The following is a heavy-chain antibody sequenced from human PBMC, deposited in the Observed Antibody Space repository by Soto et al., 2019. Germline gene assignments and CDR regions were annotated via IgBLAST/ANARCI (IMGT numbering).Heavy chain of an antibody. V-gene: IGHV5-10-1*01. D-gene: IGHD2-15*01. J-gene: IGHJ4*02. CDR3: ARQEYCSGGSCYHPHFDY. CDR2: IDPSDSYT. CDR1: GYSFTSYW. Sequence: GESLKISCKGSGYSFTSYWISWVRQMPGKGLEWMGRIDPSDSYTNYSPSFQGHVTISADKSISTAYLQWSSLKASDTAMYYCARQEYCSGGSCYHPHFDYWGQGTLVTVSS.